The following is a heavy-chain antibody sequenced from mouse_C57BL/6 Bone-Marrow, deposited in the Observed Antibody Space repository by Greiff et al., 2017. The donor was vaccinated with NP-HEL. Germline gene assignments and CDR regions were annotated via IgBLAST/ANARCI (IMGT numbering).Heavy chain of an antibody. V-gene: IGHV1-4*01. Sequence: VQLVESGAELARPGASVKMSCKASGYTFTSYTMHWVKQRPGQGLEWIGYINPSSGYTKYNQKFKDKATLTADKSSSTAYMQLSSLTSEDSAVYYCARLIYWDYWGQGTTLTVSS. J-gene: IGHJ2*01. CDR3: ARLIYWDY. CDR2: INPSSGYT. D-gene: IGHD1-1*01. CDR1: GYTFTSYT.